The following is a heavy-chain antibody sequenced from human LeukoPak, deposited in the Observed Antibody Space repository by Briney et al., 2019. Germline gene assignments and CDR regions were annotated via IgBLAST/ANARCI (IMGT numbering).Heavy chain of an antibody. V-gene: IGHV3-23*01. CDR1: GFTFSSSA. CDR2: ISGSPGST. CDR3: AKDLEVSIHYYFDS. J-gene: IGHJ4*02. D-gene: IGHD2-21*01. Sequence: GGSLRLSCAASGFTFSSSAMSWVRQAPGKGLEWVSAISGSPGSTYYADSVKGRFTISRDNAKNTLYLQMNSLRAEDTAVYYCAKDLEVSIHYYFDSWGQGTLVTVSS.